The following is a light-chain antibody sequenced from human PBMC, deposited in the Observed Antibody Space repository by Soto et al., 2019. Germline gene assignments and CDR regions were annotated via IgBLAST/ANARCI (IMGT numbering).Light chain of an antibody. CDR2: GAS. J-gene: IGKJ2*01. Sequence: EIVLTQSPDTLSLSPGERASLSCRASQTVSWNYLAWYQQTPGQAPRLLIFGASSRATGVPDRFSGSGSGTDFTLTISRLEPEDSAMYFCLQHGSSPYTFGQGTRLEI. CDR3: LQHGSSPYT. CDR1: QTVSWNY. V-gene: IGKV3-20*01.